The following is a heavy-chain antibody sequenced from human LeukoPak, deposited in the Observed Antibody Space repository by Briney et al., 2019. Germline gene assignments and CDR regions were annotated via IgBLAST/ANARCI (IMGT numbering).Heavy chain of an antibody. V-gene: IGHV1-24*01. J-gene: IGHJ3*02. CDR1: GYTLTELS. Sequence: ASVKVSCKVSGYTLTELSMHWVRQAPGKGLEWVGGFDPEDGETIYAQKFQGRVTMTEDTSTDTAYMELSSLRSEDTAVYYCATDGGWEQGSPTDAFDIWGQETMVTVSS. D-gene: IGHD1-26*01. CDR3: ATDGGWEQGSPTDAFDI. CDR2: FDPEDGET.